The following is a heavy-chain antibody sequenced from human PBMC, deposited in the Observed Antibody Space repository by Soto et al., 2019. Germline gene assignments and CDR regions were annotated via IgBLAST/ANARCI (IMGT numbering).Heavy chain of an antibody. V-gene: IGHV1-69*06. CDR1: GGTFSSYA. Sequence: GASVKVSCKASGGTFSSYAISWVRQAPGQGLEWMGGIIPIFGTANYAQKFQGRVTITADKSTSTAYMELSSLRSEDTAVYYCASPEGVATIRGYALYYSGMDVWGQGTTVTVSS. CDR2: IIPIFGTA. J-gene: IGHJ6*02. CDR3: ASPEGVATIRGYALYYSGMDV. D-gene: IGHD5-12*01.